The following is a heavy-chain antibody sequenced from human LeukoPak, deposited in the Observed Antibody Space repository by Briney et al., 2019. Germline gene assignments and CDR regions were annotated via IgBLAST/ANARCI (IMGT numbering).Heavy chain of an antibody. J-gene: IGHJ4*02. CDR2: IWYDGSNK. V-gene: IGHV3-33*08. CDR1: GGSIGSSNW. D-gene: IGHD3-3*01. CDR3: ARGPGGVVIRPIDY. Sequence: PSETLSLTCAVSGGSIGSSNWWSWVRQAPGKGLEWVAVIWYDGSNKYYADSVKGRFTISRDNSKNTLYLQMNSLRAEDTAVYYCARGPGGVVIRPIDYWGQGTLVTVSS.